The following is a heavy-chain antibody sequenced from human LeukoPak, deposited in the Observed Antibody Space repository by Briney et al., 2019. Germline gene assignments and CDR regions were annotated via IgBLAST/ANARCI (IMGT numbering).Heavy chain of an antibody. D-gene: IGHD2-21*01. V-gene: IGHV1-2*02. J-gene: IGHJ5*02. Sequence: ASVKVSCKTSGYSFTDYYMHWVRQAPGQGLEWMGWIDPSSGGTSSAQKFQGRVTMTRDTSITTVYMEVRWLTSDDTAVYYCARADRLHGGPYLIGPWGQGTLVTVSS. CDR3: ARADRLHGGPYLIGP. CDR1: GYSFTDYY. CDR2: IDPSSGGT.